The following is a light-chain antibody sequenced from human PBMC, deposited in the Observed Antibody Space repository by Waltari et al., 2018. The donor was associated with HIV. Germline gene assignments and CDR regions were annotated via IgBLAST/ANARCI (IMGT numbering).Light chain of an antibody. Sequence: SYALTQPPSVSVSPGQTASITCSGDKLGDKYACWYQQKPGQSPVLVIYQDSKRPSRIPERFSGSNSGNTATLTISGTQAMDEADYYCQAWDSSTGVFGTGTKVTVL. CDR2: QDS. CDR3: QAWDSSTGV. CDR1: KLGDKY. J-gene: IGLJ1*01. V-gene: IGLV3-1*01.